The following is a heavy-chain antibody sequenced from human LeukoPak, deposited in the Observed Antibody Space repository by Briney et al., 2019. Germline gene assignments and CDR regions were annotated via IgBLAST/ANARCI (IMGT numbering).Heavy chain of an antibody. J-gene: IGHJ3*02. CDR2: IYPADSDT. V-gene: IGHV5-51*01. D-gene: IGHD3-22*01. CDR1: GYSFTNQW. Sequence: GESLKISCKGSGYSFTNQWIGWVRQMPGKGLEWMGIIYPADSDTRYSPSFQGQVTISADKSISTAYLQWSSLKASDTAMYYCARPGYYYDSSGYYGDAFDIWGQGTMVTVSS. CDR3: ARPGYYYDSSGYYGDAFDI.